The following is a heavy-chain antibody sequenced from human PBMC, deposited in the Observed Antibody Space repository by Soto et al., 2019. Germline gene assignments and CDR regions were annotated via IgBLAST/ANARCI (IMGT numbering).Heavy chain of an antibody. V-gene: IGHV3-49*03. CDR2: IRSKAYGGTT. CDR3: TRESPYIAVAGTPPTS. J-gene: IGHJ4*02. CDR1: GFTFGDYA. Sequence: PGGSLRLSCTASGFTFGDYAMSWFRQAPGKGLEWVGFIRSKAYGGTTEYAASVKGRFTISRDDSKSIAYLQMNSLKTEDTAVYYCTRESPYIAVAGTPPTSWGQGTLVTVSS. D-gene: IGHD6-19*01.